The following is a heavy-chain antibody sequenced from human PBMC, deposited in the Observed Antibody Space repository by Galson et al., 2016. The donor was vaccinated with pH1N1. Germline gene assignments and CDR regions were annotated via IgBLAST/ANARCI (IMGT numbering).Heavy chain of an antibody. CDR3: AKEGLSIEEGEFHN. V-gene: IGHV3-23*05. CDR2: ITGSGTRT. J-gene: IGHJ4*02. Sequence: LRLSCAASGFKFSNFAMTWVRQSPRKGLEWVSTITGSGTRTTYASSVKGRFTISRDNSKNTVYLQMNRLRVEDTAIYHCAKEGLSIEEGEFHNWGQGTLVTVSS. CDR1: GFKFSNFA. D-gene: IGHD6-6*01.